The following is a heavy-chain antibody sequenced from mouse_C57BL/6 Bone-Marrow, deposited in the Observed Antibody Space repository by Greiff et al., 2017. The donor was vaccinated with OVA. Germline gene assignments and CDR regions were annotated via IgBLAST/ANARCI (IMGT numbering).Heavy chain of an antibody. J-gene: IGHJ3*01. D-gene: IGHD3-2*02. Sequence: EVKLVESGGGLVQPGESLKLSCESSEYAFPSHDMSWVRKTPGKRLELVAAINSDGGSTNYPDTMERRFIISSDNTKKTRYLQMSSLRSEDTAMYYCARPQTAQVSFAYWGQGTLVTVSA. CDR3: ARPQTAQVSFAY. CDR1: EYAFPSHD. CDR2: INSDGGST. V-gene: IGHV5-2*03.